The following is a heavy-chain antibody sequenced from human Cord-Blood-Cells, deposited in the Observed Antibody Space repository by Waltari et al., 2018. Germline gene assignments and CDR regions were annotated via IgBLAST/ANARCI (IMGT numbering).Heavy chain of an antibody. V-gene: IGHV1-24*01. Sequence: QVPLVQSGAEVKKPGASVKVSCKVSGYTLTELSMHWVRQAPGEGLEWMGSFDPEDGETIYAQKFQGRVTMTEDTSTDTAYMELSSLRSEDTAVYYCATRDIVATILTDDAFDIWGQGTMVTVSS. D-gene: IGHD5-12*01. CDR3: ATRDIVATILTDDAFDI. J-gene: IGHJ3*02. CDR1: GYTLTELS. CDR2: FDPEDGET.